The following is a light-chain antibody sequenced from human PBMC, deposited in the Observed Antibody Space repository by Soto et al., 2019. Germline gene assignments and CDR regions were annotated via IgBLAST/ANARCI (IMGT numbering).Light chain of an antibody. CDR3: QQSYSPPPVT. Sequence: DIQMTQSPSSLSASVGDRVTITCRASQSINRFLNWYQQKPGKAPKLLIYAASSLQSGVPSRFSGSVSGTDFTLTISSLQPEDFATYYCQQSYSPPPVTFGQGTRLEIK. CDR2: AAS. J-gene: IGKJ5*01. CDR1: QSINRF. V-gene: IGKV1-39*01.